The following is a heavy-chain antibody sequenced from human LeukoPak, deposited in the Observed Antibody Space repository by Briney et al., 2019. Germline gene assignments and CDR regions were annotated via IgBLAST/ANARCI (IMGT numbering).Heavy chain of an antibody. V-gene: IGHV3-74*01. CDR3: ASTSSSYNWFDP. J-gene: IGHJ5*02. D-gene: IGHD2-2*01. Sequence: GGSLRLSCAASGLTFSSYWMHWVRHAPGKGLVWVSRINGDGTSTSYADSVKGRFTISRDNAKNTVYLQMNSLRAEDTAVYYCASTSSSYNWFDPWGQGTLVTVSS. CDR1: GLTFSSYW. CDR2: INGDGTST.